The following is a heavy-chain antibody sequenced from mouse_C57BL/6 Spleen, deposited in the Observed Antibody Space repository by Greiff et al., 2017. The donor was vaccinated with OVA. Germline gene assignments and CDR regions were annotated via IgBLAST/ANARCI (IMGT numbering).Heavy chain of an antibody. D-gene: IGHD3-2*02. Sequence: QVQLQQPGAELVKPGASVKVSCKASGYTFTSYWMHWVKQRPGQGLEWIGRIHPSDSDTNYNQKFKGKATLTVDKSSSTACMQLSSLTSEDSAVYYCAMGGTAQATFAYWGQGTLVTVSA. J-gene: IGHJ3*01. CDR3: AMGGTAQATFAY. CDR2: IHPSDSDT. V-gene: IGHV1-74*01. CDR1: GYTFTSYW.